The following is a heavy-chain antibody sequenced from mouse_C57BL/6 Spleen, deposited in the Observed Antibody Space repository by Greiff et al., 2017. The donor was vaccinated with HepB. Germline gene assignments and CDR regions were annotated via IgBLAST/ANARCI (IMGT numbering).Heavy chain of an antibody. J-gene: IGHJ2*01. V-gene: IGHV5-4*03. Sequence: EVKLVESGGGLVKPGGSLKLSCAASGFTFSSYAMSWVRQTPEKRLEWVATISDGGSYTYYPDNVKGRFTISRDNAKNNLYLQMSHLKSEDTAMYYCARARGFDYWGQGTTLTVSS. CDR1: GFTFSSYA. CDR2: ISDGGSYT. CDR3: ARARGFDY.